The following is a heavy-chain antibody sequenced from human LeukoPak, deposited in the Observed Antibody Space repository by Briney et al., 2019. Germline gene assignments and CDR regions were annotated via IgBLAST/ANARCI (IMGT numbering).Heavy chain of an antibody. CDR2: ISFSGDNS. J-gene: IGHJ3*01. D-gene: IGHD5-24*01. CDR3: AKDIQLST. Sequence: GGSLRLSCAASGFNFRDAAMAWVRQAPGKGLEWVSLISFSGDNSYYADSVKGRFTISRDNSKNTLSLQMNSLRVEDTAIYYCAKDIQLSTWGLGTMVTVSS. CDR1: GFNFRDAA. V-gene: IGHV3-23*01.